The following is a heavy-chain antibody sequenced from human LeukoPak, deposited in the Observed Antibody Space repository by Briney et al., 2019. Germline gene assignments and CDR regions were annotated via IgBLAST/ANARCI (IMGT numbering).Heavy chain of an antibody. D-gene: IGHD5-12*01. CDR3: ARAPASYSGYDYYFDY. Sequence: ASVTVSCKASGYTFTSYAMHWVCQAPGQRLEWMGWINAGNGNTKYSQKFQGRVTITRDTSASTAYMELSSLRSEDTAVYYCARAPASYSGYDYYFDYWGQGTLVTVSS. CDR2: INAGNGNT. V-gene: IGHV1-3*01. CDR1: GYTFTSYA. J-gene: IGHJ4*02.